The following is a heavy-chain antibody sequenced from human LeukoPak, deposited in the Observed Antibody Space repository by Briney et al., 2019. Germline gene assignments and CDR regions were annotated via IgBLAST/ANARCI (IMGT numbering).Heavy chain of an antibody. D-gene: IGHD3-10*01. CDR2: INAGNGNT. V-gene: IGHV1-3*01. J-gene: IGHJ3*02. CDR1: GYTFTSYA. Sequence: ASVKVSCKASGYTFTSYAMHWVRQAPGQRLEWMGWINAGNGNTKYSQKIQGRVTITRDTSASTAYMELSSLRSEDTAVYYCARFHGDHGAFDIWGQGTMVTVSS. CDR3: ARFHGDHGAFDI.